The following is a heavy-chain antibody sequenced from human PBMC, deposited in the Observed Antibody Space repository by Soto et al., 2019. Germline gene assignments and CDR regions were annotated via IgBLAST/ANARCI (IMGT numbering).Heavy chain of an antibody. Sequence: SETLSLTCAVYGGSFSGYYWSWIRQPPGKGLEWIGEINHSGSTNYNPSLKGRVTISVDTSKNQFSLKLSSVTAADTAVYYCARFVAAANYYYYGMDVWGQGTTVTVSS. CDR2: INHSGST. V-gene: IGHV4-34*01. D-gene: IGHD2-2*01. CDR3: ARFVAAANYYYYGMDV. CDR1: GGSFSGYY. J-gene: IGHJ6*02.